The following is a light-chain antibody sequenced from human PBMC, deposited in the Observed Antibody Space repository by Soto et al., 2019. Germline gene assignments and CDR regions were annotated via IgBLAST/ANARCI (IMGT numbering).Light chain of an antibody. V-gene: IGKV3D-15*01. J-gene: IGKJ1*01. CDR2: DAS. CDR1: QSVSSY. Sequence: PGERATLSFRASQSVSSYLGWYQQKPGQAPRLLIYDASNRATGIPARLSGSGSVTDFTLTISSMQSEDFAVYYCQHYNNWPTFGLGTKVDIK. CDR3: QHYNNWPT.